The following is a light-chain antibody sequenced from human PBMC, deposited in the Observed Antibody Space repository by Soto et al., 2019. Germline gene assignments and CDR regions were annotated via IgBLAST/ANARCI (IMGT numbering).Light chain of an antibody. CDR1: QSVSSN. CDR2: LAS. J-gene: IGKJ4*01. Sequence: EIVMTQSPATLSVSPGERATLSCRASQSVSSNLAWYQHKPGQAPRLLIFLASTRATGIPDRFSGSGSGTEFTLTISSLQSEDFAVYYCQQYNNWPLTFGGGTKVEIK. V-gene: IGKV3-15*01. CDR3: QQYNNWPLT.